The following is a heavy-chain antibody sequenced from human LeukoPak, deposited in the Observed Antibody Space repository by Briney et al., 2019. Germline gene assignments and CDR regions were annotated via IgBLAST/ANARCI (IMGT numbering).Heavy chain of an antibody. CDR1: GFTFSDYY. D-gene: IGHD3-3*01. V-gene: IGHV3-11*06. Sequence: GGSLRLSCAASGFTFSDYYMSWIRQAPGKGLEWVSSISSSSSYIYYADSVKGRFTISRDNAKNSLYLQMNSLRAEDTAVYYCARDSGYDFWSGRKVIDYYYGMDVWGQGTTVTVSS. CDR3: ARDSGYDFWSGRKVIDYYYGMDV. J-gene: IGHJ6*02. CDR2: ISSSSSYI.